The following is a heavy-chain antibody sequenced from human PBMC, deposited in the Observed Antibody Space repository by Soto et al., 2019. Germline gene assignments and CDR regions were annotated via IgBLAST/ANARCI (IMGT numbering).Heavy chain of an antibody. J-gene: IGHJ6*02. Sequence: GESLKISCKGSGYSFTSYWIGWVRQMPGKGLEWMGIIYPGDSDTRYSPSFQGQVTISADKSISTAYLQWSSLKASDTAMYYCARHQAGSYFRYYYYGMDVWGQGTTVTSP. V-gene: IGHV5-51*01. CDR1: GYSFTSYW. CDR3: ARHQAGSYFRYYYYGMDV. D-gene: IGHD3-10*01. CDR2: IYPGDSDT.